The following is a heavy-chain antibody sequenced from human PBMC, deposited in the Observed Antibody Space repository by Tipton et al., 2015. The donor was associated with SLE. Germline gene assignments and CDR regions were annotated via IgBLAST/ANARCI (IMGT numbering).Heavy chain of an antibody. V-gene: IGHV3-30*03. CDR2: TSYDGRNK. CDR3: AAAKGPGNVETAMGPHY. D-gene: IGHD5-18*01. J-gene: IGHJ4*02. CDR1: GFTFSNYG. Sequence: SLRLSCEASGFTFSNYGMHWVRQAPGKELGWVASTSYDGRNKYYAESVKGRFTISRDNSNNTLHLQMNSLRAEDTAVYYCAAAKGPGNVETAMGPHYWGLGTLVTVST.